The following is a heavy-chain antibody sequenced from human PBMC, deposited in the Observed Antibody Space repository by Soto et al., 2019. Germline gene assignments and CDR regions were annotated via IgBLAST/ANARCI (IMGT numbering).Heavy chain of an antibody. J-gene: IGHJ6*02. CDR1: GFTFSSYA. CDR3: ANDGRGGYYDMDV. V-gene: IGHV3-23*01. D-gene: IGHD1-26*01. CDR2: IGSRCDDI. Sequence: XESLRLSCAAYGFTFSSYAINWVRQTPGKGLEWVSCIGSRCDDIYYIDSVKGRFTISRDNSKSTLYLHMTSLSAEDTAIYYCANDGRGGYYDMDVWGQGTAVTVSS.